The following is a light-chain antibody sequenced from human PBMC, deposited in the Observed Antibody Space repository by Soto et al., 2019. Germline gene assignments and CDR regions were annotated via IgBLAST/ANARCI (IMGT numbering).Light chain of an antibody. Sequence: EILLTQYPGTLSWSPGERATLSWRASQSVSSDLAWYQQKPGRAPRLLIYGASSRASGIPDRLSGSASGTEFTLTINSMEPEDFAVYYCQQHGTSLTFGGGTQVDIK. CDR1: QSVSSD. CDR2: GAS. CDR3: QQHGTSLT. J-gene: IGKJ4*01. V-gene: IGKV3-20*01.